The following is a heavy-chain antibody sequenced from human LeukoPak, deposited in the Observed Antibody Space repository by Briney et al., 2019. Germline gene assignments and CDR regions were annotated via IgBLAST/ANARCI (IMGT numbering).Heavy chain of an antibody. J-gene: IGHJ5*02. Sequence: TLSLTRTVSGGSISSGGYYWRWIRQHPGKGLEWIGYIYYSGSTYYNPSLKSRVTISVDTSKNQFSLKLSSVTAADTAVYYCARAHRRGNWFDPWGQGTLVTVSS. CDR2: IYYSGST. CDR1: GGSISSGGYY. D-gene: IGHD1-14*01. V-gene: IGHV4-31*03. CDR3: ARAHRRGNWFDP.